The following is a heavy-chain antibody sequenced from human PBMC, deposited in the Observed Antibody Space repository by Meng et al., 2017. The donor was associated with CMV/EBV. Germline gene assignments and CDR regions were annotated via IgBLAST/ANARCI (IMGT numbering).Heavy chain of an antibody. CDR3: AKERIIWARVSVDAFDI. CDR2: IRYDGSNK. CDR1: GFTFSSYG. V-gene: IGHV3-30*02. J-gene: IGHJ3*02. Sequence: GESLKISCAASGFTFSSYGMHWVRQAPGKGLEWVAFIRYDGSNKYYADSVKGRFTISRDNSKNTLYLQMNSLRAVDTAVYYCAKERIIWARVSVDAFDIWGQGTMVTVSS. D-gene: IGHD3-16*01.